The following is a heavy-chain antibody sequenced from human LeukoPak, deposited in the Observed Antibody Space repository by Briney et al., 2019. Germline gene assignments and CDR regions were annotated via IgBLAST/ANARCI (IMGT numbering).Heavy chain of an antibody. J-gene: IGHJ6*03. CDR3: ARDGVAAAGTYYMDV. CDR1: GYSISSGYY. Sequence: PSETLSLTCTVSGYSISSGYYWGWIRQPPGKGLEWIGSIYHSGSTYYNPSLKSRVTISVDTSKNQFSLKLSSVTAADTAVYYCARDGVAAAGTYYMDVWGKGTTVTVSS. V-gene: IGHV4-38-2*02. CDR2: IYHSGST. D-gene: IGHD6-13*01.